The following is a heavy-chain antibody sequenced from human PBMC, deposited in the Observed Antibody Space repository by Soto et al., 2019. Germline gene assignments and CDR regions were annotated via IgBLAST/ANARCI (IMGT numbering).Heavy chain of an antibody. CDR2: INHIGGA. CDR3: ARGTWDLRFDP. CDR1: GGSFSGYY. Sequence: SETLSLTCAVYGGSFSGYYWSWIRQPPGKGLEWIGEINHIGGANYDPSLNSRVIISLDTSKNQFTLRLSSVTAADTAVYYCARGTWDLRFDPWGQGTLVTVSS. J-gene: IGHJ5*02. D-gene: IGHD1-26*01. V-gene: IGHV4-34*01.